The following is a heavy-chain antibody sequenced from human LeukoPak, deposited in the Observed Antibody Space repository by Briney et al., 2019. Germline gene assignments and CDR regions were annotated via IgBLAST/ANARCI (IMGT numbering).Heavy chain of an antibody. V-gene: IGHV3-21*06. CDR1: GFTFSSYS. Sequence: GGSLRLSCAASGFTFSSYSMNWVRRAPGKGLEWVSSISSSSTYIYHADSVKGRFTISRDNAKNSLYLHMNSLRAEDTAVYYCARGHGPGIAVTICDSWGQGTLVTVSS. D-gene: IGHD6-19*01. CDR2: ISSSSTYI. J-gene: IGHJ4*02. CDR3: ARGHGPGIAVTICDS.